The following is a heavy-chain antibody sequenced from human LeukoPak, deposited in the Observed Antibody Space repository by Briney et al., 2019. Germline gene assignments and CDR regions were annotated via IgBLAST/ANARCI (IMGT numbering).Heavy chain of an antibody. CDR2: INHSGST. J-gene: IGHJ3*02. Sequence: SETLSLTCAVYGGSFSGYYWSWIRQPPGKGLEWIGEINHSGSTNYNPSLKSRVTISVDTSKNQFSLKLSSVTAADTAVYYCARALGYCSSTSCYGFAAFHIWGQGTMVTVSS. CDR3: ARALGYCSSTSCYGFAAFHI. CDR1: GGSFSGYY. D-gene: IGHD2-2*01. V-gene: IGHV4-34*01.